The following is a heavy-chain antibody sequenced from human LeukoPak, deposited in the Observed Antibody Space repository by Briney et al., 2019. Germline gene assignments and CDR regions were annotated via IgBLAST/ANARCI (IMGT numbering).Heavy chain of an antibody. D-gene: IGHD3-9*01. CDR2: VYYSWST. CDR1: GGSISSSRSY. V-gene: IGHV4-39*01. Sequence: SETLSLTCTVFGGSISSSRSYWGWIRQPPGKGLEWIGSVYYSWSTSYNLSLKSRVTISVDTSKNQFSLKLSSVTAADTAVYYCASHGEGDILTGYPDTGDVWGQGTTVTVSS. CDR3: ASHGEGDILTGYPDTGDV. J-gene: IGHJ6*02.